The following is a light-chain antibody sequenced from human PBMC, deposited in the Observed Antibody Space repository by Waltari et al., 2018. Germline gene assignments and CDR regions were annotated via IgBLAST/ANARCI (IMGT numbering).Light chain of an antibody. CDR2: DAS. V-gene: IGKV3-15*01. Sequence: EVVMTQSPATLSVSPGERATLPCRASHSVKTNLAWYQQKPGQAPRLVIFDASTRATGIPARFSGSGSGTEFTLTISSLQSEDSAVYYCQQYDKWLRYSFGQGTKLEIK. J-gene: IGKJ2*01. CDR1: HSVKTN. CDR3: QQYDKWLRYS.